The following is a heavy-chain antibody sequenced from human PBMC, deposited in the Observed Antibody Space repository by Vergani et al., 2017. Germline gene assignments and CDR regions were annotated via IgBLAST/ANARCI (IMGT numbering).Heavy chain of an antibody. CDR3: AKDGRENRDDGYLDY. CDR1: GFSFNTYG. V-gene: IGHV3-30*02. CDR2: IGYDGRIK. D-gene: IGHD1-1*01. J-gene: IGHJ4*02. Sequence: QVQLVETGGGVVQPGGSLRLYCATSGFSFNTYGAHWVRQAPGKGLEWVAFIGYDGRIKYNVDSVKGRFTISRDTSKKTLSLQMRSLRADDTAVYYCAKDGRENRDDGYLDYWGQGTLVTVSS.